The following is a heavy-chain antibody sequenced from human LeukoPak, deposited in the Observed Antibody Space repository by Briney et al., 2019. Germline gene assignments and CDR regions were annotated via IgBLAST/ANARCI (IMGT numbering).Heavy chain of an antibody. CDR3: AKGVMIGALGD. D-gene: IGHD3-22*01. V-gene: IGHV1-2*02. CDR1: GYTFTGYY. Sequence: ASVTVSCKASGYTFTGYYMHWVRQAPGQGLEWMGWINPNSGGTNYAQSFQGRVTMTRDTSISTAYMEMSSLKSDDTAVYYCAKGVMIGALGDWGQGTLVTVSS. J-gene: IGHJ4*02. CDR2: INPNSGGT.